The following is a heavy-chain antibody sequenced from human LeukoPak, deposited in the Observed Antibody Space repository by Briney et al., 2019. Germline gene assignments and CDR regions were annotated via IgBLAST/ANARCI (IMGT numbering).Heavy chain of an antibody. D-gene: IGHD6-19*01. V-gene: IGHV4-30-2*01. J-gene: IGHJ4*02. Sequence: PSETLSLTCTVSGGSISSGGYYWSWIRQPPGKGLEWIGYIYHSGSTYYNPSLKSRVTISVDRSKNQFTLKLSSVTAADTAVYYCARVGVAVVGTDPTLYWGQGTLVTVSS. CDR1: GGSISSGGYY. CDR3: ARVGVAVVGTDPTLY. CDR2: IYHSGST.